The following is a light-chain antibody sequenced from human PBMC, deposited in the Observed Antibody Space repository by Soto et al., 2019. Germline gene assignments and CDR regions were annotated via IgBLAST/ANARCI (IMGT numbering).Light chain of an antibody. V-gene: IGKV2-28*01. Sequence: DIVMTQSPLSLPVTPGEPASISCRSSQSLLHSNGYNYLDCYLQKPGQSPQLLIYLGSNRASGVTDTFSGSGSGTDFTLKISRVEAEYVGVYYCMQALQTPGTFGPGTKVDIK. J-gene: IGKJ3*01. CDR2: LGS. CDR1: QSLLHSNGYNY. CDR3: MQALQTPGT.